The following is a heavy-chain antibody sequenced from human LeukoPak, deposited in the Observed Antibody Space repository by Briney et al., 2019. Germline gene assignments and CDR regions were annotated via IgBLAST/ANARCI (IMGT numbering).Heavy chain of an antibody. D-gene: IGHD2-21*02. Sequence: KPSETLSLTCTASGGSINSYYWSWIRPPPRTGLEWSGDIYYSGSTNYTPSLKSRVTISVDTSKTQYSLKLTSGTAADTAEYYGARGPNASCGGDGYLDCWGQGTLVTVSS. J-gene: IGHJ4*02. V-gene: IGHV4-59*01. CDR3: ARGPNASCGGDGYLDC. CDR2: IYYSGST. CDR1: GGSINSYY.